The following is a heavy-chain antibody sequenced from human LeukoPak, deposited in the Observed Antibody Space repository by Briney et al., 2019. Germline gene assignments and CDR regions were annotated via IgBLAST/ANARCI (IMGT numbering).Heavy chain of an antibody. CDR3: VTQTYSGSNKYYFDY. Sequence: GGSLRLSCATSGFTFSSYAMTWVRQAPGKGLEWVSSISSGGDTTYYADSVKGRFTVSRDNSKNMLYLQMKGLRVEDTAVYYCVTQTYSGSNKYYFDYWGQGTLVTVSS. D-gene: IGHD1-26*01. V-gene: IGHV3-23*01. CDR2: ISSGGDTT. CDR1: GFTFSSYA. J-gene: IGHJ4*02.